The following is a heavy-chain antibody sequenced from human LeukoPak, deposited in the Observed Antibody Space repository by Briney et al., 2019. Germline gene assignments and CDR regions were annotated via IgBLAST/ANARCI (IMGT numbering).Heavy chain of an antibody. CDR1: GFTSSSYS. CDR2: MSSSSRVYI. V-gene: IGHV3-21*01. D-gene: IGHD3-10*01. J-gene: IGHJ3*02. CDR3: ARVEALRYGSGSYYAFDI. Sequence: RGSLRLSCAASGFTSSSYSMNWVPQAPRKGLEWVSSMSSSSRVYIYYADSVKCGFTISRDNAKNSLYLQMNSLRAEDTAVYYCARVEALRYGSGSYYAFDIWGQGTMVTVSS.